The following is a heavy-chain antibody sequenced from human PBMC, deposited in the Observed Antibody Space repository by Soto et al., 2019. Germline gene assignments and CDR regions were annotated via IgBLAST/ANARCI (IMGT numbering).Heavy chain of an antibody. CDR2: ISGSGGRT. CDR3: AKKGDSSGFKWYFDL. D-gene: IGHD3-22*01. V-gene: IGHV3-23*01. J-gene: IGHJ2*01. CDR1: GFIFSSYA. Sequence: VQLLESGGGLVQPGGSLRLSCAASGFIFSSYAMNWVRQAPGKGLEWVAGISGSGGRTYYKDSVKGRFTISRDNSKNQLYLQMNSLRAEDTAVYYCAKKGDSSGFKWYFDLWGRGILVIVSS.